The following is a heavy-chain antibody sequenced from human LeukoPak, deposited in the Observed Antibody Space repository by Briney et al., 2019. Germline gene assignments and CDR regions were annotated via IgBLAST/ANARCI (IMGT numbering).Heavy chain of an antibody. CDR1: GFTVSSNY. CDR3: ARGALYDILTGYQSHAFDV. Sequence: GRSLRLSCAASGFTVSSNYMSWVRQAPGKGLEWVSVIFSGGSTYFADSVKGRFTISRHNSKNTLYLQMNSLRAEDTAVYYCARGALYDILTGYQSHAFDVWGQGTMVTVSS. D-gene: IGHD3-9*01. CDR2: IFSGGST. V-gene: IGHV3-53*04. J-gene: IGHJ3*01.